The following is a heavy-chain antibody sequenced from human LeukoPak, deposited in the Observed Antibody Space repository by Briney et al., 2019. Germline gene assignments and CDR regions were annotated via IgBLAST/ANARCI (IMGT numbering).Heavy chain of an antibody. Sequence: PSETLSLTCTVSGYSISSGYYWGWIRQPPGKGLEWIGSIYHSGSTYYNPSLKSRVTISADTSKNQFSLKLRSVTAADTAVYYCARVTGYMIEDYFDYWGQGTLVTVSS. CDR3: ARVTGYMIEDYFDY. D-gene: IGHD3-22*01. J-gene: IGHJ4*02. CDR1: GYSISSGYY. CDR2: IYHSGST. V-gene: IGHV4-38-2*02.